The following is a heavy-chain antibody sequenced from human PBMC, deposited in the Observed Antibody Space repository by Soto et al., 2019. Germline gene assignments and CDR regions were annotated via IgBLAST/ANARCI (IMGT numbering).Heavy chain of an antibody. V-gene: IGHV4-59*01. CDR1: GGSISSYY. D-gene: IGHD3-16*01. Sequence: QVQLQESGPGLVKPSETLSLTCTVSGGSISSYYWSWIRQPPGKGLEWIGYIYYSGSTNYNPSLKSRVTISADTSQNHCSLKLRAVTAADTAVYYCARVGGGAFDFWGQGTMVTVSS. J-gene: IGHJ3*01. CDR2: IYYSGST. CDR3: ARVGGGAFDF.